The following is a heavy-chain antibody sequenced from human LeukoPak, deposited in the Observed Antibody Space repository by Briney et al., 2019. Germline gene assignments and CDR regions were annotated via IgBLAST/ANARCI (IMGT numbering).Heavy chain of an antibody. J-gene: IGHJ5*02. CDR2: IYYSGST. CDR1: GGSISSGGYY. D-gene: IGHD2-15*01. Sequence: PSQTLSLTCTVSGGSISSGGYYWSWIRQPPGKGLEWIGYIYYSGSTNYNPSLKSRVTISVDTSKNQFSLKLSSVTAADTAVYYCARIRLRGRFDPWGQGTLVTVSS. CDR3: ARIRLRGRFDP. V-gene: IGHV4-61*08.